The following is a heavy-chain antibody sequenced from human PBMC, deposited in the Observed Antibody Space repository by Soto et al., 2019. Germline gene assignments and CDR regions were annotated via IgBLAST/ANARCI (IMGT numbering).Heavy chain of an antibody. J-gene: IGHJ5*02. CDR2: INPNSGGT. D-gene: IGHD3-22*01. CDR1: GYTFTGYY. V-gene: IGHV1-2*02. Sequence: ASVNFSCTASGYTFTGYYMHWVRQATGQGLEWMGWINPNSGGTNYAQKFQCRVTMTRDTSISTAYMELSRLRSDDTAVYYCARRTYYDSSGYPFDPWGQGTLVTVSS. CDR3: ARRTYYDSSGYPFDP.